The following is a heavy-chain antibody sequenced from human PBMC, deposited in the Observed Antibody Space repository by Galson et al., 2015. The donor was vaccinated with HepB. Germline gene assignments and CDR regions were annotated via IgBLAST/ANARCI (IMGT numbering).Heavy chain of an antibody. CDR2: INPSGGST. V-gene: IGHV1-46*01. J-gene: IGHJ4*02. CDR1: GGTFSSYA. D-gene: IGHD3-9*01. CDR3: ARDRGGNYDILTGYYRLGYFDY. Sequence: SVKVSCKASGGTFSSYAISWVRQAPGQGLEWMGIINPSGGSTSYAQKFQGRVTMTRDTSTSTVYMELSSLRSEDTAVYYCARDRGGNYDILTGYYRLGYFDYWGQGTLVTVSS.